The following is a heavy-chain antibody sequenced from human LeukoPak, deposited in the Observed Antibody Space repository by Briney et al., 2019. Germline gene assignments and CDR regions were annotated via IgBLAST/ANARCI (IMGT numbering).Heavy chain of an antibody. V-gene: IGHV3-9*03. CDR1: GFTFDDYA. D-gene: IGHD3-9*01. CDR2: ISWNSGSI. CDR3: AKDKYDILTGRFDD. Sequence: HPGRSLRLSCAASGFTFDDYAMHWVRQAPGKGLEWVSGISWNSGSIGYADSVKGRFTISRDNAKNSLYLQMNSLRAEDMALYYCAKDKYDILTGRFDDWGHGTLVTVAT. J-gene: IGHJ4*01.